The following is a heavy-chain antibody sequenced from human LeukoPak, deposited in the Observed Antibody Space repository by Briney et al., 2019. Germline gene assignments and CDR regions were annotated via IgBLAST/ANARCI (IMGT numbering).Heavy chain of an antibody. CDR3: ARNWFDP. CDR1: GFTVSSDY. J-gene: IGHJ5*02. V-gene: IGHV3-53*05. Sequence: GGSLRLSCAASGFTVSSDYMSWVRQAPGKGLEWVSVIYSGGSTYYADSVKGRFTISRDKSKNTVYLQMNSLRFEDTAMYYCARNWFDPWGQGTPVTVSS. CDR2: IYSGGST.